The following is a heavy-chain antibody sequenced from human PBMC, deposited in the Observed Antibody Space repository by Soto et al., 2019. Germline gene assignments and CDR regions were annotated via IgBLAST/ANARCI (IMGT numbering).Heavy chain of an antibody. CDR1: GFTFSSYS. CDR3: ARVGNDYGDYGEWFDP. J-gene: IGHJ5*02. CDR2: ISSSSSYI. V-gene: IGHV3-21*01. D-gene: IGHD4-17*01. Sequence: GGSLRLSCAASGFTFSSYSMNWVRQAPGKGLEWVSSISSSSSYIYYADSVKGRFTISRDNAKNSLYLQMNSLRAEDTAVYYCARVGNDYGDYGEWFDPWGQGTLVTVSS.